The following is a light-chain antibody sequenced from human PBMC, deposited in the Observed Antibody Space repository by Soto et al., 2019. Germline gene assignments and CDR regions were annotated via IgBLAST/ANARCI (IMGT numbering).Light chain of an antibody. CDR2: GAS. Sequence: DIQLTQSPSFLSASVGDRVTISCRASQGISDNLAWYQQKPGKAPKLLIYGASTLQSGVPSRFSGSASGTEFTLTISSLQPEDFATYFCQPFNAYPLTFGGGTKLEIK. V-gene: IGKV1-9*01. CDR1: QGISDN. J-gene: IGKJ4*01. CDR3: QPFNAYPLT.